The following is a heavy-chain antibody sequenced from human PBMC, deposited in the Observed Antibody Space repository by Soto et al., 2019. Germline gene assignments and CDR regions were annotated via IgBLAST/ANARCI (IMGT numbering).Heavy chain of an antibody. CDR1: GFTFSSYS. V-gene: IGHV3-21*01. CDR3: ARETATTGMDV. Sequence: EVQLVESGGGLVKPGGSLRLSCAASGFTFSSYSMNWVRQAPGKGLEWVSSISSSSSYIYYADSVKGRFTISRDNAKNSLYPQMNSLRAEDTAVYYCARETATTGMDVWGQGTTVTVSS. D-gene: IGHD4-17*01. J-gene: IGHJ6*02. CDR2: ISSSSSYI.